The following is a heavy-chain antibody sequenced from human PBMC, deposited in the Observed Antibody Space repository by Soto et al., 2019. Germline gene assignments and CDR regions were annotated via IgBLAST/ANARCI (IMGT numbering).Heavy chain of an antibody. V-gene: IGHV3-33*01. Sequence: GGSLRLSCAASGFTFRAYGMHWVRQAPGKGLEWVAGIWADGSNKDYADSVKGRFTISRDNSRNTLYLQMNSLRAEDTAVYYCARDDGASCGADCYPLCDHWGQGALVTVSS. CDR3: ARDDGASCGADCYPLCDH. CDR1: GFTFRAYG. J-gene: IGHJ4*02. D-gene: IGHD2-21*02. CDR2: IWADGSNK.